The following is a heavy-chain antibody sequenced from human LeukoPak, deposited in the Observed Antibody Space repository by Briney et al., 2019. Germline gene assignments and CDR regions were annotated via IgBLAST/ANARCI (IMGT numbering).Heavy chain of an antibody. CDR3: ARDAKTYCGGDCKEPPPDY. V-gene: IGHV1-2*02. CDR1: GYTFTGYY. D-gene: IGHD2-21*02. Sequence: GASVKVSCKASGYTFTGYYMHWVRQAPGQGLEWMGWINPNSGGTNYAQKFQGRVTMTRDTSISTAYMELSRLRSDDTAVYYCARDAKTYCGGDCKEPPPDYWGQGTLVTVSS. CDR2: INPNSGGT. J-gene: IGHJ4*02.